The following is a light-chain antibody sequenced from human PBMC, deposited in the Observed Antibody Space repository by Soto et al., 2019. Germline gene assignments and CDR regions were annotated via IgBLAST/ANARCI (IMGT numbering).Light chain of an antibody. CDR3: QQYNNWPPKT. CDR1: HSFSSN. Sequence: EIVMTQSPATLSVSPGERATLSCRASHSFSSNLAWYQQKPGQAPRLLIYGASTRATGIPARFSGSGSGTEFTLTISSLQSEDFAVYYCQQYNNWPPKTFGQGTKLEIK. CDR2: GAS. J-gene: IGKJ2*01. V-gene: IGKV3-15*01.